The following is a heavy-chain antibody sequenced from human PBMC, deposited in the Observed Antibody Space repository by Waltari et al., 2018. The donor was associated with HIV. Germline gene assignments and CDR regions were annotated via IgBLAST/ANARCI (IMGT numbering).Heavy chain of an antibody. CDR1: GYRFTDYY. CDR2: INPNTGDT. J-gene: IGHJ4*02. Sequence: QVLLVQSGAGVKKPGASLKVSCKASGYRFTDYYIHWVRQAPGQGLEWMGWINPNTGDTRYAKRCRGMVTMTRDPSINPVYLELSRLRSDDTATYYCARETRFDGDDVKYFDLGGQGALVTVSS. D-gene: IGHD4-17*01. V-gene: IGHV1-2*02. CDR3: ARETRFDGDDVKYFDL.